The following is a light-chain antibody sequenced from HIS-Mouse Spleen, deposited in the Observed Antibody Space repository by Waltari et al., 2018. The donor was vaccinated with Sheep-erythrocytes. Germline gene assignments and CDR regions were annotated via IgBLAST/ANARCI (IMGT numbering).Light chain of an antibody. Sequence: QSALTQPPSASGSPGPSVTLSCTGTSRDVGGYNYVPWYQQHPGKAPKLMIYEVSKRPSGVPDRFSGSKSGITASLTVSGLQAEDEADYYCSSYAGSNNYVFGTGTKVTVL. CDR1: SRDVGGYNY. CDR2: EVS. J-gene: IGLJ1*01. V-gene: IGLV2-8*01. CDR3: SSYAGSNNYV.